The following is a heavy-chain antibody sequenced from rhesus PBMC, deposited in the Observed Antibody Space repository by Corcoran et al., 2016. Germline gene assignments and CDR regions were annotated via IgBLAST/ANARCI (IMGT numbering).Heavy chain of an antibody. J-gene: IGHJ3*01. CDR2: IYGSGGGT. D-gene: IGHD3-3*01. CDR3: AREDYNFWTGYYMGGFDF. Sequence: QLQLQESGPGLVKPSETLSVTCAVSGGSISSRFWNWIRQAPGKGLEWIGYIYGSGGGTNYNPSLKNRVTISIDTSKNQFSLKLSSVTAADTAVYYCAREDYNFWTGYYMGGFDFWGQGLRVTVSA. V-gene: IGHV4-169*02. CDR1: GGSISSRF.